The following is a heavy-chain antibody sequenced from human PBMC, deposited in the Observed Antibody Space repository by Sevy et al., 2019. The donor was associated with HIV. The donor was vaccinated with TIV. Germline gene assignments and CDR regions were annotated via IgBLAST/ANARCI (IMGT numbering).Heavy chain of an antibody. CDR3: AKDLAGPGRRYFDY. CDR1: GFTFSKYS. J-gene: IGHJ4*02. V-gene: IGHV3-23*01. D-gene: IGHD6-13*01. CDR2: FSFGCGKI. Sequence: GGSLRLSCAASGFTFSKYSMSWIRQTPGKGLEWVSTFSFGCGKINYADSVKGRFTISRDDSRNTFYLQMNSLRAEDTAIYYCAKDLAGPGRRYFDYWGQGTLVTVSS.